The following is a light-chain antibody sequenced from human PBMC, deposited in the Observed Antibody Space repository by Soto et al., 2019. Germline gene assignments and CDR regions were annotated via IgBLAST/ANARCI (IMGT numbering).Light chain of an antibody. CDR1: QSVSSY. CDR2: DAS. CDR3: QQRSNLPPS. Sequence: EIVWTQSPATLSLSPGERATLSCRASQSVSSYLAWYQQKPGQAPRLLIYDASNRATGIPARFSGSGSGTDFTLTISCLEPEDFALYYCQQRSNLPPSFGQGTKVAI. J-gene: IGKJ1*01. V-gene: IGKV3-11*01.